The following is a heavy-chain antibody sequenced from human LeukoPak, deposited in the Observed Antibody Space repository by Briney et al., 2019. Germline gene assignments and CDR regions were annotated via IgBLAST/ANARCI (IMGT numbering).Heavy chain of an antibody. CDR2: IRYDGSNK. D-gene: IGHD7-27*01. J-gene: IGHJ3*02. Sequence: GGSLRLSCAASGFTFSSYAMHWVRQAPGKGLEWVAFIRYDGSNKYYADSVKGRFTISRDNSKNTLYLQMNSLRAEDTAVYYCAKDPLRHNWGSAFDIWGQGTMVTVSS. CDR3: AKDPLRHNWGSAFDI. CDR1: GFTFSSYA. V-gene: IGHV3-30*02.